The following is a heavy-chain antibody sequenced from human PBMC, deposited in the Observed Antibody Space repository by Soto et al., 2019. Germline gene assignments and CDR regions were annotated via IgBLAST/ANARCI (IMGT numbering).Heavy chain of an antibody. V-gene: IGHV4-61*08. CDR2: IYYSGST. D-gene: IGHD5-18*01. CDR1: GESISSGGYY. CDR3: ARGRIQLCYPFDY. J-gene: IGHJ4*02. Sequence: SETLSLTSTVSGESISSGGYYWSWIRQHPGKGLEWIGYIYYSGSTNYNPSLKSRVTISVDTSKNQFSLKLSSVTAADTAVYYCARGRIQLCYPFDYWAQGTLVTVSS.